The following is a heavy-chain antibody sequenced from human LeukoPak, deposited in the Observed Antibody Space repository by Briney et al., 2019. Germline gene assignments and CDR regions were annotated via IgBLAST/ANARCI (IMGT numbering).Heavy chain of an antibody. CDR1: GFDFGGLW. D-gene: IGHD1-7*01. Sequence: GGSLRLSCTASGFDFGGLWMSWVRQAPGKGLEWVGRIISKTDGGTTSYAAPVKGRFTISRDDSRHTLYLQMNSLRAEDTAVYYCARSPKYNWNYVAPYWFDPWGQGTLVTVSS. CDR3: ARSPKYNWNYVAPYWFDP. CDR2: IISKTDGGTT. J-gene: IGHJ5*02. V-gene: IGHV3-15*01.